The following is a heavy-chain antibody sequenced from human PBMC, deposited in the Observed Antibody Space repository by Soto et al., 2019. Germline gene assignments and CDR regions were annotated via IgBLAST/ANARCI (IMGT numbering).Heavy chain of an antibody. CDR1: GYTFTSYY. J-gene: IGHJ4*02. CDR2: INPSGGST. Sequence: DSGKVSCKASGYTFTSYYMHWVRQAPGQGLEWMGIINPSGGSTSYAQKFQGRVTMTRDTSTSTVYMELSSLRSEDTAVYYCARSRLSDIVLMVYAIADYWGQGTLVSVSS. CDR3: ARSRLSDIVLMVYAIADY. V-gene: IGHV1-46*01. D-gene: IGHD2-8*01.